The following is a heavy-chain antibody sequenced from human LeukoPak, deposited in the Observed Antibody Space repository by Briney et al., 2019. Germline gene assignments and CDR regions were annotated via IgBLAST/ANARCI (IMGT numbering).Heavy chain of an antibody. Sequence: SETLSLTCAVSGGSISSSNWWSWVRQPPGKGLEWIGEIYHSGSTNYNPSLKSRVTISVDKSKNQFSLKLSSVTAADTAVYYCARTVQFSYYYYYYMDVWGKGTTVTVSS. CDR3: ARTVQFSYYYYYYMDV. CDR1: GGSISSSNW. J-gene: IGHJ6*03. D-gene: IGHD4-11*01. V-gene: IGHV4-4*02. CDR2: IYHSGST.